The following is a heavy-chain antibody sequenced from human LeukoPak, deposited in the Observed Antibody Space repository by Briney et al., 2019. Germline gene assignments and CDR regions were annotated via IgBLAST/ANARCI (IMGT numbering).Heavy chain of an antibody. Sequence: SETLSLTCTVSGGSISSSSYYWGWIRQPPGKGLEWIGSIYYSGSTYYNPSLKSRVTISVDTSKNQFSLKLSSVTAADTAVYYCAKYRVSFVDYWGQGTLVTVSS. J-gene: IGHJ4*02. CDR2: IYYSGST. CDR1: GGSISSSSYY. V-gene: IGHV4-39*01. CDR3: AKYRVSFVDY. D-gene: IGHD2-8*01.